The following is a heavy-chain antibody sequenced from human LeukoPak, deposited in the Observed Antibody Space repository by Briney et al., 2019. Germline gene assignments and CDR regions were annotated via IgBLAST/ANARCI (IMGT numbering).Heavy chain of an antibody. D-gene: IGHD2-2*01. Sequence: PSETLSLTCTVSGDSLSTSYWSWVRQPAGKGLERIGRIYTSGYTNYNPSLRSRVTMSVDTSKNQFSLKLSSVTAADTAVYYCAREAYCSSTSCYFFAGERGVWEPTWGQGTLVTVSS. CDR1: GDSLSTSY. V-gene: IGHV4-4*07. J-gene: IGHJ5*02. CDR3: AREAYCSSTSCYFFAGERGVWEPT. CDR2: IYTSGYT.